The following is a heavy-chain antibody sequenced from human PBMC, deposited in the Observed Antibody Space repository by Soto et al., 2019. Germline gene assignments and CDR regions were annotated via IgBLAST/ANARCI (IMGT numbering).Heavy chain of an antibody. J-gene: IGHJ6*02. CDR3: ARVPGTTSSVSYYYYYGMDV. D-gene: IGHD1-1*01. CDR1: GFTLSSYS. Sequence: PGGSLRLSCAASGFTLSSYSMNWVRQAPGKGLEWVSSISSSSSYMYYADSVKGRFTISRDNAKNSLYLQMNSLRAEDTAVYYCARVPGTTSSVSYYYYYGMDVWGQGTTVTVSS. V-gene: IGHV3-21*01. CDR2: ISSSSSYM.